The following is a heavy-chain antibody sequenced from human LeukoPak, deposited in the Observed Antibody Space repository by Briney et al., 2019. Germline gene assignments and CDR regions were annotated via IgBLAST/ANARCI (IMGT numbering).Heavy chain of an antibody. V-gene: IGHV4-39*07. Sequence: SETLSLTCTVSGGSISSSSYYWGRIRQPPGKGLEWIGSIYYSGSTYYNPSLKSRVTISVDTSKNQFSLKLSSVTAADTAVYYCARVVEGYYDSSGYYPIDYWGQGTLVTVSS. CDR3: ARVVEGYYDSSGYYPIDY. CDR1: GGSISSSSYY. D-gene: IGHD3-22*01. J-gene: IGHJ4*02. CDR2: IYYSGST.